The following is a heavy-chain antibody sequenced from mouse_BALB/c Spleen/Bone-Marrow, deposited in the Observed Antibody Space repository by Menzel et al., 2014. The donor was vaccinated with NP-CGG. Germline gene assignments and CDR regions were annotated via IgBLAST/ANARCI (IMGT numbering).Heavy chain of an antibody. CDR3: TRSWDRYYFDY. CDR2: IYPGNSDT. J-gene: IGHJ2*01. D-gene: IGHD3-3*01. Sequence: ELKLQESGTVLARPGASVKMSCKASGYTFTSYWMHWVKQRPGQGLEWIGAIYPGNSDTSYNQKFKGKAKLTAVTSTSTAYMELSSLTNEDSAVYYCTRSWDRYYFDYWGQGTTLTVSS. V-gene: IGHV1-5*01. CDR1: GYTFTSYW.